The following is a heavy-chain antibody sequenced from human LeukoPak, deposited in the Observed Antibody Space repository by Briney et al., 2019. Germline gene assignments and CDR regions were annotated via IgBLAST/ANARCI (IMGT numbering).Heavy chain of an antibody. CDR2: LNPNSGDT. CDR1: GYTFTSYY. Sequence: ASVKVSCTASGYTFTSYYMHWVRQAPGQGLEWMGRLNPNSGDTNFAQKFQGRVTMTRDTSISTAYMDLSSLISDDTAVYYCARRGVVGAIDYWGQGTLVTVSS. CDR3: ARRGVVGAIDY. J-gene: IGHJ4*02. V-gene: IGHV1-2*06. D-gene: IGHD1-26*01.